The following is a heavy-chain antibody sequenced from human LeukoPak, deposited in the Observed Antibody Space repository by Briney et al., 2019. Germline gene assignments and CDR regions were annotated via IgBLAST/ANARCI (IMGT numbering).Heavy chain of an antibody. D-gene: IGHD3-22*01. CDR3: ARLTYYYDSSVPSDFDY. V-gene: IGHV3-66*01. CDR2: IYSGGST. J-gene: IGHJ4*02. Sequence: GGSLRLSCAASGFTVSSNYMSWVRQAPGRGLEWVSVIYSGGSTYYADSVKGRFTISRDNSKNTLYLQMNSLRAEDTAVYYCARLTYYYDSSVPSDFDYWGQGTLVTVSS. CDR1: GFTVSSNY.